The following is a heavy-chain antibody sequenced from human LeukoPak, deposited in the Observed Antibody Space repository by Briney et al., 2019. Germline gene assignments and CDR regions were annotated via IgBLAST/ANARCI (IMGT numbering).Heavy chain of an antibody. Sequence: PGGSLRLSRAASGFKFSDYSMNWVRQVPGKGLEWVASISAFSTYVYYPDSVKGRFTVSRDNARNSVYLQLDSLRDEDTALYFCARASYWFESSGHPQHYYFDYWGQGTMVVLSS. CDR2: ISAFSTYV. V-gene: IGHV3-21*01. J-gene: IGHJ4*02. CDR1: GFKFSDYS. D-gene: IGHD6-19*01. CDR3: ARASYWFESSGHPQHYYFDY.